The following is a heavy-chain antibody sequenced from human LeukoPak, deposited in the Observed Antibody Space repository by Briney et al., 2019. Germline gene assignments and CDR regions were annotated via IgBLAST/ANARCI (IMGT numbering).Heavy chain of an antibody. Sequence: GASVKVSCKASGYTFTTYAMNWVRQAPGQGLEWMGWINPNSGGTNYAQKFQGRVTMTRDTSISTAYMELSRLRFDDTAVYYCARNKEGKSLDYWGQGTLVTVSS. CDR1: GYTFTTYA. CDR2: INPNSGGT. J-gene: IGHJ4*02. CDR3: ARNKEGKSLDY. V-gene: IGHV1-2*02.